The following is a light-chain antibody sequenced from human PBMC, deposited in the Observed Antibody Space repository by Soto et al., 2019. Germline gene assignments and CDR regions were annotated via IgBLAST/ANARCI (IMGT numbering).Light chain of an antibody. Sequence: QSALTQPASVSGSPGQSITISCTGTSSDVGGYNYVSWYQRHPGKAPKLMIYEVSNRPSGVSNRFSGSKSGNPASLTISGLQAEDEADYYCSSYPSSSTLLVFGGGTKLTVL. J-gene: IGLJ2*01. CDR2: EVS. CDR3: SSYPSSSTLLV. CDR1: SSDVGGYNY. V-gene: IGLV2-14*01.